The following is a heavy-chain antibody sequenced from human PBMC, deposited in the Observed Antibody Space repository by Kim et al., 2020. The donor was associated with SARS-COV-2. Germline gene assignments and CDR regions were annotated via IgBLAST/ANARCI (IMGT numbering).Heavy chain of an antibody. D-gene: IGHD2-21*02. CDR2: IHPQGTDI. Sequence: GGSLRLSCAASGFTFSNSFMSWVRQAPGKGPQWVARIHPQGTDISYADSVKGRCTIFSDNVNDMVYLQMNRLRVDDTALYYFLRDIGGDPDQWGRGTLV. CDR1: GFTFSNSF. CDR3: LRDIGGDPDQ. J-gene: IGHJ5*02. V-gene: IGHV3-74*01.